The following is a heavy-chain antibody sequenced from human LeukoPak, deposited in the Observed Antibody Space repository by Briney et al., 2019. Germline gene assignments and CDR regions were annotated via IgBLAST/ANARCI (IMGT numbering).Heavy chain of an antibody. J-gene: IGHJ6*02. D-gene: IGHD3-10*01. CDR3: ARDGRYVSGSSYYYYYGMDV. V-gene: IGHV4-59*01. CDR1: GGSISSYY. CDR2: IYYSGST. Sequence: PSETLSLTCTVSGGSISSYYWSWIRQPPGKGLEWIGYIYYSGSTNYNPSLKSRVTISVDTSKNQFSLKLSSVTAADTAVYYCARDGRYVSGSSYYYYYGMDVWGQGTTVTVSS.